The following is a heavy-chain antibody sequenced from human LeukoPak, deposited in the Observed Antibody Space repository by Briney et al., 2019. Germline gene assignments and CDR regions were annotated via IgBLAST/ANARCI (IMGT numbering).Heavy chain of an antibody. CDR1: GFTFSSYA. CDR3: ARSSRGRGYSGFRRFYYYMDV. Sequence: GSLRLSCAASGFTFSSYAMSWIRQPPGKGLEWIGEINHSGSTNYNPSLKSRVTISVDTSKNQFSLKLSSVTAADTAVYYCARSSRGRGYSGFRRFYYYMDVWGKGTTVTVSS. CDR2: INHSGST. D-gene: IGHD5-12*01. J-gene: IGHJ6*03. V-gene: IGHV4-34*01.